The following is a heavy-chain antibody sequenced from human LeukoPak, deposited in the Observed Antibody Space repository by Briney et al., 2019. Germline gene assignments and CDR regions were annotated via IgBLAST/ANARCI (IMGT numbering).Heavy chain of an antibody. J-gene: IGHJ3*02. CDR3: AKSNGYGLVDI. Sequence: SETLSLTCTVSGGSISTYFWSWNRQPPGKGLEWIGYIYYSGSTNYNPSLKSRVTISLDTSRNQFSLKLNSVTAADTAVYYCAKSNGYGLVDIWGQGTMVTVSS. V-gene: IGHV4-59*12. CDR1: GGSISTYF. CDR2: IYYSGST. D-gene: IGHD3-10*01.